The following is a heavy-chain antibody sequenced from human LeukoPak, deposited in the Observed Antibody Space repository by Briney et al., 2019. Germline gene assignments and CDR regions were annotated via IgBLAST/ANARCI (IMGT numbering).Heavy chain of an antibody. CDR1: GGSLNGYY. CDR3: ARAASGSGSYYGY. V-gene: IGHV4-34*01. J-gene: IGHJ4*02. CDR2: INYSGRT. D-gene: IGHD3-10*01. Sequence: SETLSLTCAVYGGSLNGYYWRWVREPPGKGLEWIGEINYSGRTSYNPSLKSRVIISIDTSKNQFSLNLTSVTAADTAVYYCARAASGSGSYYGYWGQGTLVTVSS.